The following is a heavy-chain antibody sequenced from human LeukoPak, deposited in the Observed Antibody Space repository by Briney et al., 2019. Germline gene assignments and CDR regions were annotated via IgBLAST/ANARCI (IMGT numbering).Heavy chain of an antibody. CDR2: MNPKSGGT. D-gene: IGHD1-26*01. CDR1: GYTFTGYY. V-gene: IGHV1-2*02. J-gene: IGHJ4*02. CDR3: AREGELLWLDY. Sequence: ASVKVSCKASGYTFTGYYVHWVRQAPGQGLEWMGWMNPKSGGTNYAQKLQGRVTMTTDTSTSTAYMELRSLRSDDTAVYYCAREGELLWLDYWGQGTLVTVSS.